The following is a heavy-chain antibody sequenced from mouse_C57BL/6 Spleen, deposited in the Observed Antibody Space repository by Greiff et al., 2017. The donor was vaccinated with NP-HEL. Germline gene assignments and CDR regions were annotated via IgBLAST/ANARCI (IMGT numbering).Heavy chain of an antibody. CDR1: GYTFTSYW. V-gene: IGHV1-53*01. CDR3: ASYGSSGWYFDV. D-gene: IGHD1-1*01. CDR2: INPSNGGT. Sequence: QVQLQQPGTELVKPGASVKLSCKASGYTFTSYWMHWVKQRPGQGLEWIGNINPSNGGTKYNEKFKSKATLTVDKSSSTAYMQLSSLTSEDSAVYCCASYGSSGWYFDVWGTGTTVTVSS. J-gene: IGHJ1*03.